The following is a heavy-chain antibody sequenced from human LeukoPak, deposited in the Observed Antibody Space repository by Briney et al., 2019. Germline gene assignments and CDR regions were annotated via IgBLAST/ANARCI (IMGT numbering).Heavy chain of an antibody. D-gene: IGHD3-16*01. CDR1: GFTFSSYG. J-gene: IGHJ3*02. CDR3: AKDRARIMITFGGVDAFDI. CDR2: ISYDGSNK. Sequence: GRSLRLSCAASGFTFSSYGMHWVRQAPGKGLEWVAVISYDGSNKYYADSVKGRFTISRDNSKNTLYLQMNSLRAEDTAVYYCAKDRARIMITFGGVDAFDIWGQGTMVTVSS. V-gene: IGHV3-30*18.